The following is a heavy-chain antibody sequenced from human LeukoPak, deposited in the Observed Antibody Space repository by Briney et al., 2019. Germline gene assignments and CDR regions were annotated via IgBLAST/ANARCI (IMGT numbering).Heavy chain of an antibody. CDR3: ARDSPLYDILTGYMGFDP. Sequence: GASVKVSCKVSGYTLTELSMHWVRQAPGKGLEWMGGFDPEDGETIYAQKLQGRVTMTEDTSTDTAYMELSSLRSEDTAVYYCARDSPLYDILTGYMGFDPWGQGTLVTVSS. J-gene: IGHJ5*02. CDR1: GYTLTELS. CDR2: FDPEDGET. D-gene: IGHD3-9*01. V-gene: IGHV1-24*01.